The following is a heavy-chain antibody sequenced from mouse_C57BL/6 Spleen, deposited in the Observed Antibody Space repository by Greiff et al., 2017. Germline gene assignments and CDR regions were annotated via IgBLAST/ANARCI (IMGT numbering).Heavy chain of an antibody. D-gene: IGHD3-3*01. V-gene: IGHV1-22*01. Sequence: EVQLQQSGPELVKPGASVKMSCKASGYTFTDYNMHWVKQSHGKSLEWIGYINPNNGGTSYNQKFKGKATLTVNKSSSTAYMELRSLTAADSAVYYCARKEGRDWYFDVWGTGTTVTVSS. CDR1: GYTFTDYN. CDR3: ARKEGRDWYFDV. J-gene: IGHJ1*03. CDR2: INPNNGGT.